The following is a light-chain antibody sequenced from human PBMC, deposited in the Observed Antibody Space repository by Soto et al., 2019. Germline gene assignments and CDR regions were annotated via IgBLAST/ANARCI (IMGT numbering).Light chain of an antibody. CDR2: EVS. CDR3: SSYTSSSALV. Sequence: QSALTQPASVSGSPGQSITISCTGTSSDVGGYDYVSWYQHHPGKVPKLIIYEVSKRTSGVSHRFSASKSGNTASLTISGLQAEDEADYYCSSYTSSSALVFGGGTKRPS. CDR1: SSDVGGYDY. V-gene: IGLV2-14*01. J-gene: IGLJ2*01.